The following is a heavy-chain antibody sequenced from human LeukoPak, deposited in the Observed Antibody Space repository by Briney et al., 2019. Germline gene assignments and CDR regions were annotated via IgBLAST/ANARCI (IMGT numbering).Heavy chain of an antibody. CDR3: ARDRSGGGSGTYFDY. CDR2: ISGSGGST. J-gene: IGHJ4*02. Sequence: GGSLRLSCAASGFTVSSNYMSWVRQAPGKGLEWVSAISGSGGSTYYADSVKGRFTISRDTSKNTLYLQMNSLRAEDTAVYYCARDRSGGGSGTYFDYWGQGTLVTVSS. D-gene: IGHD3-10*01. V-gene: IGHV3-53*01. CDR1: GFTVSSNY.